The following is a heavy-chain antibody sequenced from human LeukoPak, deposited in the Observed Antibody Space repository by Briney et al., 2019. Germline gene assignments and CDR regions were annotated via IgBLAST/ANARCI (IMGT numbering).Heavy chain of an antibody. CDR3: ARDLGTYYDILTGPKCPDY. CDR2: ISSNGGST. J-gene: IGHJ4*02. Sequence: GGSLRLSCAASGFTFSSYAMHWVRQAPGKGLEYVSAISSNGGSTYYANSVKGRFTISRDNSKNTLYLQMGSLRAEDMAVYYCARDLGTYYDILTGPKCPDYWGQGTLVTVSS. D-gene: IGHD3-9*01. CDR1: GFTFSSYA. V-gene: IGHV3-64*01.